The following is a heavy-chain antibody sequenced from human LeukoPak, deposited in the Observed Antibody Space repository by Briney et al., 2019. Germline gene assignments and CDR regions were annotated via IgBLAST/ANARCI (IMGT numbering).Heavy chain of an antibody. CDR2: INPNSGGT. D-gene: IGHD4-17*01. CDR1: GYTFTGYY. CDR3: ARGTVTFSYWYFDL. Sequence: GASVKVSCKASGYTFTGYYMHWVRQAPGQGVEWMGWINPNSGGTNYAQKFQGRVTMTRDTSISTAYMELSRLRSDDTAVYYCARGTVTFSYWYFDLWGRGTLVTVSS. J-gene: IGHJ2*01. V-gene: IGHV1-2*02.